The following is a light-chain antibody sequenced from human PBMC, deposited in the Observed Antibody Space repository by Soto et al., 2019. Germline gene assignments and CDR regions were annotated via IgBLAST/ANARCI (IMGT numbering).Light chain of an antibody. CDR1: SSDVGGYNY. CDR2: DVN. CDR3: TSYAGSNNLGV. J-gene: IGLJ3*02. V-gene: IGLV2-8*01. Sequence: QSVLTQPHSASGSPGQSVTISCTGTSSDVGGYNYVSWYQQYPGKAPKLMIYDVNKRPSGVPDRFSGSKSGNTASLTVSGLQAEDEADYYCTSYAGSNNLGVFGGGAKVTVL.